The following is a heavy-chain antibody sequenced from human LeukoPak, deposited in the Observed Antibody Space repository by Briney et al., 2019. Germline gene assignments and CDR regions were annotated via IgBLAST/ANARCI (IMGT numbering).Heavy chain of an antibody. CDR1: GYTFTGYY. Sequence: EASVKVSCKASGYTFTGYYMHWVRQAPGQGLEWMGWINPNSGGTNYAQKFQGRVTMTRDTSISTAYMELSRLRSDDTAVYYCARAPDIVVVPAHFYMDVWGKGTTVTVSS. D-gene: IGHD2-2*01. CDR3: ARAPDIVVVPAHFYMDV. CDR2: INPNSGGT. V-gene: IGHV1-2*02. J-gene: IGHJ6*03.